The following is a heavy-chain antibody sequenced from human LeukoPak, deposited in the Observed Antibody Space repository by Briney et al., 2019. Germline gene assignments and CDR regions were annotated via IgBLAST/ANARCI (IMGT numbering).Heavy chain of an antibody. D-gene: IGHD3-3*01. J-gene: IGHJ4*02. CDR2: ISYDGSNK. Sequence: PGGSLRLSCAASGFTFSSYAMHWVRQAPGKGLEWVAVISYDGSNKYYADSVKGRFTISRDNSKNTLYLQMNSLRAEDTAVYYCARGSGPSYDSWSGYYSGFDYWGQGTLVTVSS. CDR1: GFTFSSYA. CDR3: ARGSGPSYDSWSGYYSGFDY. V-gene: IGHV3-30-3*01.